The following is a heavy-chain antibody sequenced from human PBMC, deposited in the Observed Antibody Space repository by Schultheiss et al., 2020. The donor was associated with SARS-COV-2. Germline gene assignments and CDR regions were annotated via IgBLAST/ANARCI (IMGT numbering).Heavy chain of an antibody. V-gene: IGHV5-10-1*01. CDR2: IDPSDSYT. D-gene: IGHD6-13*01. J-gene: IGHJ4*02. CDR3: AHSELTAAGTGGFDY. Sequence: GESLKISCKGSGYSFTSYWIAWVRQMPGKGLEWMGRIDPSDSYTNYSPSFQGHVTISADKSISTAYLQWSSLKASDTAMYYCAHSELTAAGTGGFDYWGQGTLVTVSS. CDR1: GYSFTSYW.